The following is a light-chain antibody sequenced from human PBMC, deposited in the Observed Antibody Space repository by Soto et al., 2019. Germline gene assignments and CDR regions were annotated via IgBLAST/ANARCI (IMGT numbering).Light chain of an antibody. CDR3: SSYTSSSTLV. CDR2: DVS. Sequence: QSARTQPSSVSGSPEQSIIISCTGTSSDVGDYNYVSWYQQHPGKALKPIIFDVSNRPSGVSNRFSGSMSGNTASLTISGLQAEDEADYYCSSYTSSSTLVFGAGTKVTVL. V-gene: IGLV2-14*01. J-gene: IGLJ1*01. CDR1: SSDVGDYNY.